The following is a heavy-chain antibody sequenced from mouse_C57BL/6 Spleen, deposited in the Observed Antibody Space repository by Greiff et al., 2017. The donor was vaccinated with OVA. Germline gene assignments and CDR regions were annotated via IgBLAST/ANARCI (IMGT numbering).Heavy chain of an antibody. CDR3: AREPNSSGNYFDY. Sequence: QVQLQQPGAELVMPGASVKLSCKASGYTFTSYWMHWVKQRPGQGLEWIGEIDPSDSYTNYNQKFKGKSILTVDKSSSTAYMQLSSLTSEDSAVYYCAREPNSSGNYFDYWGQGTTLTVSS. V-gene: IGHV1-69*01. CDR1: GYTFTSYW. D-gene: IGHD3-2*02. CDR2: IDPSDSYT. J-gene: IGHJ2*01.